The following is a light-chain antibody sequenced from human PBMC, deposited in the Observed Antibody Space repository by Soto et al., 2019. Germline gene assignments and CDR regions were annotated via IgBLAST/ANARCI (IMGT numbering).Light chain of an antibody. CDR1: QSVSGW. V-gene: IGKV1-5*03. Sequence: DIQMTQSPSPLAASVGDRVAITCRASQSVSGWLAWYQQKPGKVPKLLIYQASTLEDGVPSRFSGSGSGTEFTLTISSLQPDDSATYYCQHYNDYSYTFGPGTKVDIK. CDR2: QAS. J-gene: IGKJ2*01. CDR3: QHYNDYSYT.